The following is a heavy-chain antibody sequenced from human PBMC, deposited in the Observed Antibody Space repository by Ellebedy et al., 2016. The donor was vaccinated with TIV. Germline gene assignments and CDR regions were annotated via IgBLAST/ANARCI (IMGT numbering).Heavy chain of an antibody. Sequence: AASVKVSCKASGYTFTGYYMHWVRQAPGQGLEWMGWIHPKSGGTNFAQKFQGRVTMTGDTSISTAYMGLSRLKSDDTAVYYCARVRGSGYDQNDAFDIWGQGTMGTVSS. CDR2: IHPKSGGT. J-gene: IGHJ3*02. CDR3: ARVRGSGYDQNDAFDI. D-gene: IGHD5-12*01. V-gene: IGHV1-2*02. CDR1: GYTFTGYY.